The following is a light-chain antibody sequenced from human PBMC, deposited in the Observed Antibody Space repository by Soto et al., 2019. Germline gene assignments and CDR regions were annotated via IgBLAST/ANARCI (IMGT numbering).Light chain of an antibody. V-gene: IGKV3-20*01. CDR1: QSVSSSY. J-gene: IGKJ3*01. Sequence: IVLTQSPGTLSLTPGERATLSCRASQSVSSSYLAWYQQKPGQAPRLLIYGASSRATCIPDRFSGSGSGTDFTLTISRLEPEASAVYYCQQYGSSPPFTFGPGTRVDIK. CDR3: QQYGSSPPFT. CDR2: GAS.